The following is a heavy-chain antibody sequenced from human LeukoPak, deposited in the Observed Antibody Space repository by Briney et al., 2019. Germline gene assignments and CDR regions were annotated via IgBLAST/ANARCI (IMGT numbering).Heavy chain of an antibody. CDR2: IYYSGTT. CDR1: GGSISSSSYY. V-gene: IGHV4-39*01. Sequence: SETLSLTCTVSGGSISSSSYYWGWIRQPPGKGLEWIGNIYYSGTTYYNSSLKSRVTISVDTSKNQFSLKLSSVTAADTAVYYCATNEGPWGRGTLVTVSS. D-gene: IGHD1-1*01. CDR3: ATNEGP. J-gene: IGHJ5*02.